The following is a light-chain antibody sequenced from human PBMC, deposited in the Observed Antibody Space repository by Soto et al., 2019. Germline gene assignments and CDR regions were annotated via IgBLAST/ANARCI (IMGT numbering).Light chain of an antibody. Sequence: DVVMTQSPLSLPVTLGQPASIFCRSSQSLVHSDGNTYLNWFQQRPGHSPRRLIYKVSNRDSGVPARFSGSGAGTNFTLKISRVEAEDVGVYYCMQGTHWPPYIFGQGTKLEIK. CDR2: KVS. CDR1: QSLVHSDGNTY. CDR3: MQGTHWPPYI. V-gene: IGKV2-30*02. J-gene: IGKJ2*01.